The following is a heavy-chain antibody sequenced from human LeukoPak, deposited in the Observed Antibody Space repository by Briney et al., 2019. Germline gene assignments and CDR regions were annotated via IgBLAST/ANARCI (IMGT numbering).Heavy chain of an antibody. CDR3: ARVSSGLTHND. CDR2: ISSSNSYI. D-gene: IGHD3-10*01. Sequence: GGSLRLSCAASGFTFSSYSMNWVRQAPGKGLGWVSSISSSNSYIYYADSVKGRFTISRDSAKNSLYLQMDSLRAEDTAVYYCARVSSGLTHNDWGQGTLVTVSS. CDR1: GFTFSSYS. V-gene: IGHV3-21*01. J-gene: IGHJ4*02.